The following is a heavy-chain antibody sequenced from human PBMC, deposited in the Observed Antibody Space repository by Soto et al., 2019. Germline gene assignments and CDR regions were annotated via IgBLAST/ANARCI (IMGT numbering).Heavy chain of an antibody. V-gene: IGHV1-69*12. J-gene: IGHJ3*02. D-gene: IGHD2-2*01. Sequence: QVQLVQSGTEVRKPGSSVKVSCKASGGTFDSNAISWVRLAPGQGLEWMGGIIPIFGTINNAQKLQDRATISADESANIVYMELSSLRSEDTAIYYCAREGLTFGPGAVGGAFDIWGQGTLVTVSS. CDR1: GGTFDSNA. CDR2: IIPIFGTI. CDR3: AREGLTFGPGAVGGAFDI.